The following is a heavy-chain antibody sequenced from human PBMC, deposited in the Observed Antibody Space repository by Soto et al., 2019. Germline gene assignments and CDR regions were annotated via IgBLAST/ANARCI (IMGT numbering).Heavy chain of an antibody. J-gene: IGHJ5*02. CDR3: ARGGDLYCSGGSCYSWFDP. Sequence: QVQLVQSGAEVKKPGASVKVSCKASGYTFTGYYMHWVRQAPGQGLEWMGWINPNSGGTNYAQKFQGWVTMTRHTSISTAYMELSRLRSDDTAVYYCARGGDLYCSGGSCYSWFDPWGQGTLVTVSS. D-gene: IGHD2-15*01. V-gene: IGHV1-2*04. CDR2: INPNSGGT. CDR1: GYTFTGYY.